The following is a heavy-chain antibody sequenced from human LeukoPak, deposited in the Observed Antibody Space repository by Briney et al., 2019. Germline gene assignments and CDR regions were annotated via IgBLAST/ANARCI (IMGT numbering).Heavy chain of an antibody. J-gene: IGHJ3*02. V-gene: IGHV1-69*13. CDR1: GGTFSSYA. D-gene: IGHD6-13*01. Sequence: GASVKVSCKASGGTFSSYAISWVRQAPGQGLEWMGGIIPIFGTANYAQKFQGRVTITADESTSTAYMELSSLGSDDTAVYYCARGNRGSSWNDALDIWGQGTMVTVSS. CDR3: ARGNRGSSWNDALDI. CDR2: IIPIFGTA.